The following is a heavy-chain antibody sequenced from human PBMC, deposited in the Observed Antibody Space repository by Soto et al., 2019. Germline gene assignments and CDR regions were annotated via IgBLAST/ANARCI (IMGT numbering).Heavy chain of an antibody. J-gene: IGHJ4*02. CDR2: MKEDGSEK. Sequence: SLRLSCEASGFNFSRSWMSWVRQAPGKGLEWVANMKEDGSEKYYADSVRGRLTISRDNAKNSVHLQMNSLRVEDTAVYYCARGFYTDYWGQGALVTVSS. CDR3: ARGFYTDY. CDR1: GFNFSRSW. V-gene: IGHV3-7*01. D-gene: IGHD3-3*01.